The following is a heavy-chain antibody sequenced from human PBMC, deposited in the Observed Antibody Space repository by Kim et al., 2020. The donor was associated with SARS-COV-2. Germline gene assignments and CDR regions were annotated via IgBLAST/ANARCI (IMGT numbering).Heavy chain of an antibody. D-gene: IGHD5-12*01. CDR2: ISHSGDGT. J-gene: IGHJ6*02. V-gene: IGHV3-23*01. CDR1: GFTFSSYA. CDR3: AKDNGYSVGGMDV. Sequence: GGSLRLSCVASGFTFSSYAMSWVRPAPGKGLEWVSAISHSGDGTYYADSVKGRFTISRDNSKNTLYLQMNSLRAEDTAVYYCAKDNGYSVGGMDVWGQGTTVTVFS.